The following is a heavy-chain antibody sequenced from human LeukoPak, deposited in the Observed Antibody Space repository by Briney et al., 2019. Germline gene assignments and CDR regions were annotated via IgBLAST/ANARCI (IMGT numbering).Heavy chain of an antibody. J-gene: IGHJ4*02. CDR3: ATYTLSQFWSGYYHFDY. V-gene: IGHV1-69*05. Sequence: VASVKVSCKASGGNFISYAVSWVRQAPGQGLEWMGGIIPMFGTSNYAQKFQGRVTITTDESTTTAYMELSSLSSEDTAVYYCATYTLSQFWSGYYHFDYRGQGTLVSVSS. D-gene: IGHD3-3*01. CDR2: IIPMFGTS. CDR1: GGNFISYA.